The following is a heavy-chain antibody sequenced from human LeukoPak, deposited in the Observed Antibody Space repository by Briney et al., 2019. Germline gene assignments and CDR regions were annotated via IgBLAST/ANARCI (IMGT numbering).Heavy chain of an antibody. CDR1: GGSITSDNW. J-gene: IGHJ6*02. CDR3: ARDRDGMGV. V-gene: IGHV4-4*02. CDR2: IYHSGST. Sequence: SETLSLTCAVSGGSITSDNWWTWVRQPPGKGLEWIGAIYHSGSTDYNPSLKSRVTISVDKSENQFSLKLSSVTAADTAVYFCARDRDGMGVWGQGTTVTVSS.